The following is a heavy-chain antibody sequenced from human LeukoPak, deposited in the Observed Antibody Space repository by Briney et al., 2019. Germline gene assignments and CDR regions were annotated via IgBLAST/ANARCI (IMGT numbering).Heavy chain of an antibody. CDR3: ARGGATDFDY. CDR2: IYHSGST. CDR1: GGSISSGGYS. J-gene: IGHJ4*02. Sequence: KPSETLSLTCAVSGGSISSGGYSWSWIRQPPGKGLEWIGYIYHSGSTYYNPSLKSRVTISVDRSKNQFSLKLSSVTAADTAVYYCARGGATDFDYWGQGTLVTVSS. V-gene: IGHV4-30-2*01. D-gene: IGHD1-26*01.